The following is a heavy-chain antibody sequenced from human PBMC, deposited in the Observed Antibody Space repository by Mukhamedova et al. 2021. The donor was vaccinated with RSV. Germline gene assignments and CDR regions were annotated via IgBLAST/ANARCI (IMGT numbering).Heavy chain of an antibody. J-gene: IGHJ4*02. Sequence: QSTGEGLEWVSAISGSDGRTYYADSVKGRVTISRDNSKNTLSLQMNSRRAEDTAVYYCAKANFSGISKTFDYWGQGTQVTVSP. CDR3: AKANFSGISKTFDY. CDR2: ISGSDGRT. D-gene: IGHD1-26*01. V-gene: IGHV3-23*01.